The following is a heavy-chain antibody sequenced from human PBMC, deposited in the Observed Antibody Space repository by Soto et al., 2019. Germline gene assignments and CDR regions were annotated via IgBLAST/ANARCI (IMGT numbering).Heavy chain of an antibody. D-gene: IGHD4-17*01. CDR1: GFTFSSYA. CDR2: ISGSGGST. CDR3: AKAFAYGDYVFDY. V-gene: IGHV3-23*01. J-gene: IGHJ4*02. Sequence: GGSLRLSCAASGFTFSSYAMSWVRQAPGKGLEWVSAISGSGGSTYYADSVKGRFTISRDNSKNTLYLQMNSLRAEDTAAYYCAKAFAYGDYVFDYWGQGTLVTVSS.